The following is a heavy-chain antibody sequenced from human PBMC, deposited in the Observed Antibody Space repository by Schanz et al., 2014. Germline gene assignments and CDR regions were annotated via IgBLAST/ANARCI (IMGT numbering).Heavy chain of an antibody. CDR3: ARAGGFDSINAFDF. D-gene: IGHD3-10*01. V-gene: IGHV3-30*04. CDR1: GFTFSNSP. CDR2: ISYDGSIT. Sequence: QVQLVESGGGVVQPGRSLRLSCAASGFTFSNSPLHWVRQAPGKGLDWVAVISYDGSITYYADSVKDRFTISRDNSKNIMFLQMTSLKTEDTAVYYCARAGGFDSINAFDFWGQGTMVTVSS. J-gene: IGHJ3*01.